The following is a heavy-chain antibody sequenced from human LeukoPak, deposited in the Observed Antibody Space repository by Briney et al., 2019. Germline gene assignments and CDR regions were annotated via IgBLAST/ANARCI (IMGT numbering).Heavy chain of an antibody. CDR2: IFTSGTT. J-gene: IGHJ5*02. V-gene: IGHV3-53*01. Sequence: PGGSLRLSCAASGFSVGNNYISWVRQAPGEGLEWVSVIFTSGTTYYADPVKGRFTMSRDTSKNTVYLQMNSLRAEDTALYYCVRGSGSYSRGDPWGQGTLVTVSP. CDR3: VRGSGSYSRGDP. CDR1: GFSVGNNY. D-gene: IGHD1-26*01.